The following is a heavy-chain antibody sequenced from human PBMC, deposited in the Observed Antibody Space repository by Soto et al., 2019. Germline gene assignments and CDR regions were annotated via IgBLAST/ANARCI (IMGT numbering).Heavy chain of an antibody. CDR2: ISSSSSTI. V-gene: IGHV3-48*02. CDR1: GFTFSSYS. CDR3: ARDTYSGSPFLGFGD. D-gene: IGHD1-26*01. Sequence: GGSLRLSCAASGFTFSSYSMNWVRQAPGKGLEWVSYISSSSSTIYYADSVKGRFTISRDNAKNSLYLQMNSLRDEDTAVYYCARDTYSGSPFLGFGDWGQGTLVTVS. J-gene: IGHJ4*02.